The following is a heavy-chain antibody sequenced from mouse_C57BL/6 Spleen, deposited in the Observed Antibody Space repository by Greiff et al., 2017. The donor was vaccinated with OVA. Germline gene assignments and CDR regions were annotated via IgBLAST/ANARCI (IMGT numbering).Heavy chain of an antibody. Sequence: EVQLVESGEGLVKPGGSLKLSCAASGFTFSSYAMSWVRQTPEKRLEWVAYISSGGDYIYYADTVKGRFTISRDNARNTLYLQMSSLKSEDTAMYYCTREHYYGSSSYAMDYWGQGTSVTVSS. V-gene: IGHV5-9-1*02. D-gene: IGHD1-1*01. J-gene: IGHJ4*01. CDR2: ISSGGDYI. CDR3: TREHYYGSSSYAMDY. CDR1: GFTFSSYA.